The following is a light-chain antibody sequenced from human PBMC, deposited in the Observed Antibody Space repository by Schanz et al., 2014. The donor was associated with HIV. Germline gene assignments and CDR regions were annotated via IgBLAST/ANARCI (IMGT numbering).Light chain of an antibody. CDR2: ATS. CDR3: QYFGNSGGT. V-gene: IGKV3-20*01. J-gene: IGKJ4*01. Sequence: EIVLTQSPGSLSLSPGGRATLSCGASQRLSSSYLAWYQQKRDQPPRLVIYATSTRAAGIPDRFSGTGSGTDFTLTNSSLEPEDFAVYYCQYFGNSGGTFGGGTKVEIK. CDR1: QRLSSSY.